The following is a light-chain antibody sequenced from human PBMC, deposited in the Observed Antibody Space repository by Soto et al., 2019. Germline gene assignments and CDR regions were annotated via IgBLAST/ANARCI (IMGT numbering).Light chain of an antibody. V-gene: IGKV1-5*01. CDR2: DAF. CDR3: QKYNSYSWT. CDR1: QSISSW. J-gene: IGKJ1*01. Sequence: DIQMTQSPSTLSASVGDRVTITCRASQSISSWLAWYQQKPGKAPKLLIYDAFSLENGVPSRFSGSGSGTEFTLTISSLQPHDLATYYCQKYNSYSWTFGQGTKVDIK.